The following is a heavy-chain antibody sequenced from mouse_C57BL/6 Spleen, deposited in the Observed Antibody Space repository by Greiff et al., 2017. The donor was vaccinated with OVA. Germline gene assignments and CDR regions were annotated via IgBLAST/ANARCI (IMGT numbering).Heavy chain of an antibody. D-gene: IGHD3-3*01. CDR3: AREGDGGYFDY. V-gene: IGHV3-1*01. Sequence: EVQGVESGPGMVKPSQSLSLTCTVTGYSITSGYDWHWIRHFPGNKLEWMGYISYSGSTNYNPSLKSRISITHDTSKNHFFLKLNSVTTEDTATYYCAREGDGGYFDYWGQGTTLTVSS. J-gene: IGHJ2*01. CDR2: ISYSGST. CDR1: GYSITSGYD.